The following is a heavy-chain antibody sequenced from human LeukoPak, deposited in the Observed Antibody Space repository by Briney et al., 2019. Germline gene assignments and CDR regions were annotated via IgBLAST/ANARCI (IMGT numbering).Heavy chain of an antibody. J-gene: IGHJ6*02. CDR1: GFTFSSYG. CDR3: ARDWVGATMTHYYYYYGMDV. CDR2: IWYDGSNK. D-gene: IGHD1-26*01. V-gene: IGHV3-33*01. Sequence: GRSLRLSCAASGFTFSSYGMHWVRQAPGKGLEWVAVIWYDGSNKYYADSVKGRFTISRDNSKNTLYLQMNSLRAEDTAVYYCARDWVGATMTHYYYYYGMDVWGQGTTVTVSS.